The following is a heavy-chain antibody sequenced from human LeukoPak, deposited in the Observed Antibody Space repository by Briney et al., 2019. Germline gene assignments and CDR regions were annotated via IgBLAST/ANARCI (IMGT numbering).Heavy chain of an antibody. J-gene: IGHJ4*02. Sequence: GGSLRLSCVASGFTFSYYNMNWVRQAPGKGLEWVSSIRGTGSSIYYADSVKGRFSISRDNAKNSLYLQMNSLRAEDTAVYYCARTPYCTNGICYNHYYFDFWGQGALVTVSS. CDR1: GFTFSYYN. CDR2: IRGTGSSI. CDR3: ARTPYCTNGICYNHYYFDF. V-gene: IGHV3-21*01. D-gene: IGHD2-8*01.